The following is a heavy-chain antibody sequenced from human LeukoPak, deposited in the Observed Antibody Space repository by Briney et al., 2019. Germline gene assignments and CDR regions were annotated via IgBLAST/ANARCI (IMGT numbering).Heavy chain of an antibody. J-gene: IGHJ4*02. CDR2: IYSDNT. V-gene: IGHV3-53*01. CDR1: GFTVSSNS. CDR3: ARGGSFNNY. D-gene: IGHD3-16*01. Sequence: GGSLRLSCTVSGFTVSSNSMSWVRQAPGKGLEWVSFIYSDNTHYSDSVKGRFTISRDNAKNSLYLQMNSLRAEDTAFYYCARGGSFNNYWGQGTLVTVSA.